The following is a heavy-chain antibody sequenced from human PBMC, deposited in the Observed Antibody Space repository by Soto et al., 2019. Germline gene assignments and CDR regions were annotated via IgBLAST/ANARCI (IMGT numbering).Heavy chain of an antibody. J-gene: IGHJ4*02. Sequence: PGGSLRLSCAASGFTVSSNYMSWVRQAPGKGLEWVSVIYSGGSTYYADSVKGRFTISRDNSKNTLYLQMNSLRAEDTAVYYCARNYYDSSGVFDYWGQGXLVTVSS. D-gene: IGHD3-22*01. V-gene: IGHV3-53*01. CDR2: IYSGGST. CDR1: GFTVSSNY. CDR3: ARNYYDSSGVFDY.